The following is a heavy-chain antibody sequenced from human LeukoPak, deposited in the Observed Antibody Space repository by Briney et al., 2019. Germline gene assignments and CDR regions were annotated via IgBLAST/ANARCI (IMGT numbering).Heavy chain of an antibody. CDR3: ATVAHSSSLDY. D-gene: IGHD6-6*01. CDR1: GFIFGNAW. V-gene: IGHV3-15*01. CDR2: IKSRTDGGTT. J-gene: IGHJ4*02. Sequence: GGSLRLSCAASGFIFGNAWMSWVRQAPGKGLEWVGRIKSRTDGGTTDYAVPVRGRFTISRDDSKNTLYLQLNSLKTEDTAVYYCATVAHSSSLDYWGQGTLLTVSS.